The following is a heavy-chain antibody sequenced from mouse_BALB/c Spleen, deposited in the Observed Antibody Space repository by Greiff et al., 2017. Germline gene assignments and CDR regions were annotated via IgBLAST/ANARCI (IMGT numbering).Heavy chain of an antibody. D-gene: IGHD6-2*01. J-gene: IGHJ3*01. V-gene: IGHV1-87*01. CDR2: IYPGDGDT. CDR3: AREGSLAWFAY. CDR1: GYTFTSYW. Sequence: LQESGAELARPGASVKLSCKASGYTFTSYWMQWVKQRPGQGLEWIGAIYPGDGDTRYTQKFKGKATLTADKSSSTAYMQLSSLASEDSAVYYCAREGSLAWFAYWGQGTLVTVSA.